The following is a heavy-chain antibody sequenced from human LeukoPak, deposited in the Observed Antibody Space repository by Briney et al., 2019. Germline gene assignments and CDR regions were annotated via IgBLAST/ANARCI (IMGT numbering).Heavy chain of an antibody. CDR1: GFTFNSYG. CDR2: IWYDGTNE. J-gene: IGHJ4*02. Sequence: GGSQRLSCAASGFTFNSYGMHWVRQAPGKGLEWVAVIWYDGTNEDYADSVKGRFTISRDNSKNTLYLQMTSLRAGDTAVYYCAKEARFWSGIWHFDYWGQGTLVTVSS. CDR3: AKEARFWSGIWHFDY. V-gene: IGHV3-33*06. D-gene: IGHD3-3*01.